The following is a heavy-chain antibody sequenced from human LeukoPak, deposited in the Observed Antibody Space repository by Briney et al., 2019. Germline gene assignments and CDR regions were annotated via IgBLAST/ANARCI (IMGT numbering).Heavy chain of an antibody. CDR2: ISGSDDGT. J-gene: IGHJ4*02. CDR3: AKSPVSSCRGSFCYPFDY. Sequence: GGSLRLSCAASGFTFSTYAMSWVRQIPGKGLEWVSAISGSDDGTYYADSVRGRFTISRDNSRNTLYLQMNTLRAEDTAVYFCAKSPVSSCRGSFCYPFDYWGQGNLVTVSS. D-gene: IGHD2-15*01. CDR1: GFTFSTYA. V-gene: IGHV3-23*01.